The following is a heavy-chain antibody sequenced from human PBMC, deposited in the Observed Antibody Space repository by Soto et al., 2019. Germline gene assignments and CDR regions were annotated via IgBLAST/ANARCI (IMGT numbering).Heavy chain of an antibody. Sequence: SENLSLTCTVSGGSISSYYWSWIRQPAGEGLEWIGRIYTSGSTNYNPSLKSRVTMSVDTSKNQFSLKLSSVTAADTAVYYCATLQREWYSSSSGLGWFDPWGQGTLVTVSS. J-gene: IGHJ5*02. V-gene: IGHV4-4*07. D-gene: IGHD6-6*01. CDR2: IYTSGST. CDR3: ATLQREWYSSSSGLGWFDP. CDR1: GGSISSYY.